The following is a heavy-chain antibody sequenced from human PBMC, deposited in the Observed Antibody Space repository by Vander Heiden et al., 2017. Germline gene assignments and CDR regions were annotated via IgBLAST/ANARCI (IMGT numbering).Heavy chain of an antibody. CDR1: GFTFDAYA. Sequence: EVQLVESGGGLVQPGRSLRLSCAASGFTFDAYAMHWGRQAPGKGLEWVSGISWNSGSIGYADSVKGRFTISRDNAKNSLYLQMNSLRAEDTALYYCAKGSSGWTPFDYWGQGTLVTVSS. CDR3: AKGSSGWTPFDY. J-gene: IGHJ4*02. CDR2: ISWNSGSI. D-gene: IGHD6-19*01. V-gene: IGHV3-9*01.